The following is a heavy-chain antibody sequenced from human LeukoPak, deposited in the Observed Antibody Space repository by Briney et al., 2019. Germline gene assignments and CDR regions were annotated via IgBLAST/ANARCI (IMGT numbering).Heavy chain of an antibody. J-gene: IGHJ4*02. CDR1: GGSFSGYY. CDR2: INHSGST. CDR3: ARLPKNYYYGSGRNLGPAYYFDY. V-gene: IGHV4-34*01. D-gene: IGHD3-10*01. Sequence: PSETLSLTCSVYGGSFSGYYWSWIRQPPGKGLEWIGEINHSGSTNYNPSLKSQVTISVDTSKNQFSVKLSSVTAAETAVYYCARLPKNYYYGSGRNLGPAYYFDYWGQGTLVTVSS.